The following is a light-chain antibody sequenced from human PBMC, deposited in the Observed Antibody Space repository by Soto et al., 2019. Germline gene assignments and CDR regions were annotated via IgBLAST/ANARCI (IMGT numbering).Light chain of an antibody. J-gene: IGLJ1*01. CDR3: QSYDSSLSGYV. CDR2: GNS. CDR1: SSNIGAGYD. V-gene: IGLV1-40*01. Sequence: QSVLTQPPSVSGAPGQRVTISCTGSSSNIGAGYDVHRYQHLPGTAPKLLIYGNSNRPSGVPDRFSGSKSGTSASLAITGLQAEDEADYYCQSYDSSLSGYVFGTGTKLTVL.